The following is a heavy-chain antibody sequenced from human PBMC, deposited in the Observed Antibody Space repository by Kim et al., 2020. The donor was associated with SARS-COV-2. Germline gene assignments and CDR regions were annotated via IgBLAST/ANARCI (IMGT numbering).Heavy chain of an antibody. J-gene: IGHJ6*02. CDR2: IYPGDSDT. CDR1: GYSFTSYW. D-gene: IGHD4-17*01. CDR3: ARHVTVTTLDYYYGMDV. V-gene: IGHV5-51*01. Sequence: GESLKISCKGSGYSFTSYWIGWVRQMPGKGLEWMGIIYPGDSDTRYSPSFQGQVTISADKSISTAYLQWSSLKASDTAMYYCARHVTVTTLDYYYGMDVWGQVTTVTVSS.